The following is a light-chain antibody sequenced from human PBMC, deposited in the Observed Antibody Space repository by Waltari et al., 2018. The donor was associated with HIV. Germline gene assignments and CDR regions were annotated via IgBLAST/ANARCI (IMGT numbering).Light chain of an antibody. CDR1: RSNIGSKY. J-gene: IGLJ2*01. CDR2: RNN. CDR3: TAWDDSLSGVV. Sequence: QSVLTQPPSASGTPGQRVTISCSGSRSNIGSKYVYWYQQLPGTAPKLLIYRNNQRPSGVPDRFSSSKSGTSASLAISGLRSEDEADYYCTAWDDSLSGVVFGGGTKLTVL. V-gene: IGLV1-47*01.